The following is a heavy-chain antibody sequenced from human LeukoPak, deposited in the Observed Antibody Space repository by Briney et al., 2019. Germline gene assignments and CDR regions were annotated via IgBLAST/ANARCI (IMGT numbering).Heavy chain of an antibody. CDR2: IYPGDSDT. Sequence: GGSLKISCKGSGYSFTSYWIGGVRQMPGKGLEGMGNIYPGDSDTRYSPSSQGQVTISDDKSISTALLQWSNPKASDTAMYYCARAGDSSGYSSHYWGQGTLVTVSS. CDR1: GYSFTSYW. CDR3: ARAGDSSGYSSHY. J-gene: IGHJ4*02. D-gene: IGHD3-22*01. V-gene: IGHV5-51*01.